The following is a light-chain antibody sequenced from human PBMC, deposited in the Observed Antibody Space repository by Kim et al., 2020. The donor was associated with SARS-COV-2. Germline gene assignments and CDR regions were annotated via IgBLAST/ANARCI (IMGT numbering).Light chain of an antibody. CDR3: SYNFT. CDR2: EVS. CDR1: SSDVGTYNY. J-gene: IGLJ2*01. V-gene: IGLV2-8*01. Sequence: ASGSPGQSVTIACTGTSSDVGTYNYVSWYQQHPGKAPKLVIYEVSKRPSGVPDRFSGSKSGNTDSLTVSGLQAEDEADYYCSYNFTVAGGTQLTVL.